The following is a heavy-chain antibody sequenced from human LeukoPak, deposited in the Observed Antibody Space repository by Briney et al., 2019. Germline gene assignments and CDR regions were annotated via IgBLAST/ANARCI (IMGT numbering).Heavy chain of an antibody. D-gene: IGHD2-15*01. J-gene: IGHJ3*02. CDR1: GGSFSGYY. CDR3: ARRYCSGGSCYSERGAFDI. CDR2: INHSGST. V-gene: IGHV4-34*01. Sequence: SETLSLTCAVYGGSFSGYYWSWIRQPPGKGLEWIGEINHSGSTNYNPSLKSRVTISVDTSKNQFSLKLSSVTAADTAVYYCARRYCSGGSCYSERGAFDIWGQGTMVTVSS.